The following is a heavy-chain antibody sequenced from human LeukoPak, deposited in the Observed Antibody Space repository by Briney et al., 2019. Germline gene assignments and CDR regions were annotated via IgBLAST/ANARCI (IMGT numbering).Heavy chain of an antibody. V-gene: IGHV3-30*04. CDR2: ISYDGSNK. CDR1: GFTFSSYA. Sequence: PGGSLRLSCAASGFTFSSYAMHWVRQAPGKGLEWVAVISYDGSNKYYADSVKGRFTISRDNSKNTLYLQMNSLRAEDTAVYYCARDQGIAAAGTHDYWGQGTLVTVSS. CDR3: ARDQGIAAAGTHDY. D-gene: IGHD6-13*01. J-gene: IGHJ4*02.